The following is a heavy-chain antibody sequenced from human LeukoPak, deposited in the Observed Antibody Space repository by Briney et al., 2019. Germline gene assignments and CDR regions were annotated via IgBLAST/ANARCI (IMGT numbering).Heavy chain of an antibody. D-gene: IGHD4-23*01. J-gene: IGHJ3*02. CDR2: IIPILGIA. CDR1: GGTFSSYA. V-gene: IGHV1-69*04. Sequence: SVKVSCKASGGTFSSYAISWGRQAPGQGPEWMGRIIPILGIANYAQKFQGRVTITADKSTSTAYMELSSLRSEDTAVYYCARGPTVVNDAFDIWGQGTMVTVSS. CDR3: ARGPTVVNDAFDI.